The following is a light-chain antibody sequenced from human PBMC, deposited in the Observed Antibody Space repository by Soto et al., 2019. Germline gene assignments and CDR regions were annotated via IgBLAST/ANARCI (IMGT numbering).Light chain of an antibody. CDR2: AAS. J-gene: IGKJ2*01. CDR3: QQTYITPYT. V-gene: IGKV1-39*01. Sequence: DIQMTQSPSSLSASEGDTVTLTCRASQTISSYLNWYQQKPGKAPKLLIYAASSLQSGVPSRFSGSGSGTDFTLTISSLQPEDFATYYCQQTYITPYTFGQGTKLEIK. CDR1: QTISSY.